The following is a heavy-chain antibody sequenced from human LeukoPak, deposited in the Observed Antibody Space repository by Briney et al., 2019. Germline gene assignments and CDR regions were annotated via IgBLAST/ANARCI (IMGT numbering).Heavy chain of an antibody. CDR3: AVVVVAATAFDI. CDR2: INSDGSST. Sequence: GGSLRLSCAASGFTFSSYWMHWVRQAPGKGLVWVSRINSDGSSTSYADSVKGRFTISRDNAKDTPYLQMNSLRAEDTAVYYCAVVVVAATAFDIWGQGTMVTVSS. D-gene: IGHD2-15*01. V-gene: IGHV3-74*01. CDR1: GFTFSSYW. J-gene: IGHJ3*02.